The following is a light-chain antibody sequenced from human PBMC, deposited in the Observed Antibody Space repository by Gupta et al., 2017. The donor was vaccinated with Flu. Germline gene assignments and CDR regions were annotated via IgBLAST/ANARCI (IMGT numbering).Light chain of an antibody. CDR2: LGS. CDR1: QSLLHSNGYNY. V-gene: IGKV2-28*01. J-gene: IGKJ1*01. CDR3: MHAQQTSWT. Sequence: DSVMTQSPLSLPVTTGEPASISCRSSQSLLHSNGYNYLDWYLQKPGQSPQLLIYLGSNRASGVPDRFSGSGSGTDFTLKISRVEAEDVGVYSCMHAQQTSWTLGQGTKVEIK.